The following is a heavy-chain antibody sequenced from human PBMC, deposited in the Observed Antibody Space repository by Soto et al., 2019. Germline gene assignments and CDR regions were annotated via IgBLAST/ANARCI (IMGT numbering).Heavy chain of an antibody. Sequence: SETLSLTCTVSGGSISSGGYYWSWIRQHPGKGLEWIGYIYYSGSTYYNPSLKSRVTISVDTSKNQFSLKLSSVTAADTAVYYCARSYSSGYSNWFDPWGQGTLVTVSS. V-gene: IGHV4-31*03. CDR2: IYYSGST. J-gene: IGHJ5*02. CDR1: GGSISSGGYY. CDR3: ARSYSSGYSNWFDP. D-gene: IGHD3-22*01.